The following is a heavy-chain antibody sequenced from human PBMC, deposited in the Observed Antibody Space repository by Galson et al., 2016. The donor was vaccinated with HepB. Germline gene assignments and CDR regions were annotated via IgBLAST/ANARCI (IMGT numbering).Heavy chain of an antibody. J-gene: IGHJ6*03. Sequence: SLRLSCAGSGFDFSSLAMSWVRRPPGKGLEWVSGVYGHGVSPFYADSVRGRFIISRDNSKTTLFLQMNSLRAEDTAEYYCAKMSGHPTESYYMDVSGKGTTVTVSS. CDR3: AKMSGHPTESYYMDV. V-gene: IGHV3-23*01. CDR1: GFDFSSLA. CDR2: VYGHGVSP. D-gene: IGHD1-26*01.